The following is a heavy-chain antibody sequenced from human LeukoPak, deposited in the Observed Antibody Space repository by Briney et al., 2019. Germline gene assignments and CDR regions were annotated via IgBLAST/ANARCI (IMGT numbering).Heavy chain of an antibody. CDR2: IHRGGST. D-gene: IGHD2-2*01. CDR1: GDSISSSNSY. CDR3: ARGRRYQLPGYYYYYMDV. J-gene: IGHJ6*03. Sequence: SETLSLTCTVSGDSISSSNSYWGWIRQPPGKGLEWIGTIHRGGSTNYNPSLKSRVTISVDTSKNQFSLNLSSVTVADTAVYYCARGRRYQLPGYYYYYMDVWGKGTTVTISS. V-gene: IGHV4-39*07.